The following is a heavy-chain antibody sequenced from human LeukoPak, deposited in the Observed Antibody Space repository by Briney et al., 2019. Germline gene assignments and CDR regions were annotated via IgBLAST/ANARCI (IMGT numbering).Heavy chain of an antibody. CDR2: IIPIFGTA. CDR1: GGTFSSYA. V-gene: IGHV1-69*01. J-gene: IGHJ5*02. CDR3: ANQVDLYNWFDP. Sequence: ASVKVSCKASGGTFSSYAISWVRQAPGQAVEWMGGIIPIFGTANYAQKFQGRVTITADESTSTAYMELSSLRSEDTAVYYCANQVDLYNWFDPWGQGTLVTVSS. D-gene: IGHD3-3*01.